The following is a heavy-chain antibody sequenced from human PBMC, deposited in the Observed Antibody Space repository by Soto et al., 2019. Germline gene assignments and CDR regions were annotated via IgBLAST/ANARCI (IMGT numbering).Heavy chain of an antibody. CDR2: ISHRGTP. CDR1: GASVSETYW. D-gene: IGHD6-19*01. Sequence: QVHLQESGPGLVEPSETLSLTCAVSGASVSETYWWSWVRQAPGKGLEWIGEISHRGTPHYNPSLWSRVTMSTDTSRNQISLTLMSVTAADTAAYYCARHIAVAGTRGFDNWGQGTLVTVSS. V-gene: IGHV4-4*02. J-gene: IGHJ4*02. CDR3: ARHIAVAGTRGFDN.